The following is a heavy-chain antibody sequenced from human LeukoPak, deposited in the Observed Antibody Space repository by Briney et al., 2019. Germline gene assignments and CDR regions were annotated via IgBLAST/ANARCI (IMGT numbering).Heavy chain of an antibody. CDR3: AANSADYNTLGSSYKV. J-gene: IGHJ4*02. CDR2: IHYSGTT. V-gene: IGHV4-39*01. Sequence: SETLSLTCSVSGGSISSSSYYWDWIRQPPGKGLEWIGSIHYSGTTYYNPSLKSRVTISVDTSKNQFSLKLNSVTAADTAVFYCAANSADYNTLGSSYKVWGQGTLVTVSS. CDR1: GGSISSSSYY. D-gene: IGHD3-10*01.